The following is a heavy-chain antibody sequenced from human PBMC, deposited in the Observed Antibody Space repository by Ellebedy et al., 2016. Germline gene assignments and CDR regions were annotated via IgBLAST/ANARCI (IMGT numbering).Heavy chain of an antibody. J-gene: IGHJ4*02. Sequence: GESLKISXSGSGFTFDDHVMSWFRRAPGKGLEWVGFIRKKADGGTIEYVASVKGRFTISRDDSKSIAYLQMNSLKTEDTAMYYCARETSGYSAFIDNWGQGILVTVSS. CDR2: IRKKADGGTI. CDR1: GFTFDDHV. V-gene: IGHV3-49*03. D-gene: IGHD5-12*01. CDR3: ARETSGYSAFIDN.